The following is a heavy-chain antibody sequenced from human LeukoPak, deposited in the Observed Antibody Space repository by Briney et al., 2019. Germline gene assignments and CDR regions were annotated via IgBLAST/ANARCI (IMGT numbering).Heavy chain of an antibody. CDR3: AKVFCSGGSCYPHTFDY. Sequence: GGSLILSCAASRFTFSTYGMHWVRQAPGKGLDWVAFIRNDGSIKYYADSVKGRFTISRDNSENTLYLQMNSLRPEDTAMYYCAKVFCSGGSCYPHTFDYWGQGILVTVSS. V-gene: IGHV3-30*02. CDR2: IRNDGSIK. D-gene: IGHD2-15*01. J-gene: IGHJ4*02. CDR1: RFTFSTYG.